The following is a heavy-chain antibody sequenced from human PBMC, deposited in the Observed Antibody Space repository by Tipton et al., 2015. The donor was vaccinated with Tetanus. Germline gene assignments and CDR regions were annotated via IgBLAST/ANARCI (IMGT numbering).Heavy chain of an antibody. Sequence: TLSLTCAVSGGSITDYYWSWIRQPPGKGLEWIGYMHHSGYANYNPSLKSRVTISMDTSGNQFALRLSSVTAADTAMYYCARDRSIAIFGVVPINYYYGMDVWGQGTTVTVSS. CDR2: MHHSGYA. V-gene: IGHV4-59*01. J-gene: IGHJ6*02. CDR1: GGSITDYY. CDR3: ARDRSIAIFGVVPINYYYGMDV. D-gene: IGHD3-3*01.